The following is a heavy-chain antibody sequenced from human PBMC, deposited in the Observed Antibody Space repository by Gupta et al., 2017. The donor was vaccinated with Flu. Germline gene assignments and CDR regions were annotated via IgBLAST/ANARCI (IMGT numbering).Heavy chain of an antibody. Sequence: SGFTLRDHYMTWIRQDPGKGLEWVSHISHGVRRTWYADSVKGRFTVARDNAKNSLYLQMDRLGAEDTALYDYAKENHGMEVWGQGATVSVSS. CDR3: AKENHGMEV. CDR2: ISHGVRRT. J-gene: IGHJ6*01. CDR1: GFTLRDHY. V-gene: IGHV3-11*01.